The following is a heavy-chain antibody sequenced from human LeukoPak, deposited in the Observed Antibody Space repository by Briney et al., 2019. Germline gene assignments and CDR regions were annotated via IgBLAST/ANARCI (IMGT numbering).Heavy chain of an antibody. CDR2: ISYDGSNK. CDR1: GFTLSSYG. J-gene: IGHJ4*02. Sequence: PGRSLRLSCAASGFTLSSYGMHWVRQAPGKGLEWVAVISYDGSNKYYADSVKGRFTVSRDNSKNTLYLQMNSLRAEDTAVYYCATLKTYYFDYWGQGTLVTVSS. CDR3: ATLKTYYFDY. V-gene: IGHV3-30*03.